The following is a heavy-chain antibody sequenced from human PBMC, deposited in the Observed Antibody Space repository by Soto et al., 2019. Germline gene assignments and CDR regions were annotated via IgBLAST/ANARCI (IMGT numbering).Heavy chain of an antibody. Sequence: QVQLVESGGGVVQPGRSLRLSCAASGFTFSSYAMHWVLQAPGTGLEWVAVISYDGRDKYYPDSVKGRFTISRDNSKNTLYLQMNSLRAEDTAVYYCARSAGGSYPQYDYWGQGTLVTVSS. J-gene: IGHJ4*02. V-gene: IGHV3-30*04. CDR1: GFTFSSYA. CDR2: ISYDGRDK. CDR3: ARSAGGSYPQYDY. D-gene: IGHD1-26*01.